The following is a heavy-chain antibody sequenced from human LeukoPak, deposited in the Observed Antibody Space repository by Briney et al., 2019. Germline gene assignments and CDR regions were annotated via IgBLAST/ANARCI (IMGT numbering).Heavy chain of an antibody. CDR2: ISYDGSNK. Sequence: GGSLRLSCAASGFTFSSYGMHWVRQAPGKGLEWVAVISYDGSNKYYADSVKGRFPISRDNSKNTLYLQMNSLRAEDTAVYYCANPYSDDYYYYGMDVWGQGTTVTVSS. D-gene: IGHD2-15*01. J-gene: IGHJ6*02. CDR3: ANPYSDDYYYYGMDV. CDR1: GFTFSSYG. V-gene: IGHV3-30*18.